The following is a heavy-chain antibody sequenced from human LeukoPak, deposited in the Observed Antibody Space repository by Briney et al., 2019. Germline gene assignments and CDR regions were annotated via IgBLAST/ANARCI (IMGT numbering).Heavy chain of an antibody. CDR2: ISDSGGDT. V-gene: IGHV3-23*01. CDR3: AKDWSPIAARLFDY. D-gene: IGHD6-6*01. CDR1: GYTLSSYT. Sequence: AGGSLRLSCADPGYTLSSYTMSWVRQAPGKGLEWVSAISDSGGDTYYADSVKGRFTISRDNSKHTLYLQMNSLRAEDTAVYYCAKDWSPIAARLFDYWGQGTLVTVSS. J-gene: IGHJ4*02.